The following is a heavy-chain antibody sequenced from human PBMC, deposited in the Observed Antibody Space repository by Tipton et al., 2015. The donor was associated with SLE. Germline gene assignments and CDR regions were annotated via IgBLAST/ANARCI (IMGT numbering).Heavy chain of an antibody. CDR1: GGSISSYY. CDR2: IYYSGST. CDR3: ARAPIAAPTEYYYGMDV. J-gene: IGHJ6*02. V-gene: IGHV4-59*01. D-gene: IGHD6-13*01. Sequence: TLSLTCTVSGGSISSYYWSWIRQPPGKGLEWIGYIYYSGSTNYNPSLKSRVTISVDTSKNQFSLKLSSVTAADTAVYYCARAPIAAPTEYYYGMDVWGRGTTVTVSS.